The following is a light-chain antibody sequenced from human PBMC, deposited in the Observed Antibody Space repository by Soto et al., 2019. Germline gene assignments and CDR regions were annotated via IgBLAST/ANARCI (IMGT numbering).Light chain of an antibody. CDR3: LQYNTYPWT. CDR1: QSISSR. CDR2: KAS. J-gene: IGKJ1*01. Sequence: DIQMTQSPSTLSASVGDRATITCRASQSISSRLAWYQQKPGKAPRPLINKASSLESGVPSRFSGSGSGTAFTLTIRSLQPDDFATYYCLQYNTYPWTFGQGTKVELQ. V-gene: IGKV1-5*03.